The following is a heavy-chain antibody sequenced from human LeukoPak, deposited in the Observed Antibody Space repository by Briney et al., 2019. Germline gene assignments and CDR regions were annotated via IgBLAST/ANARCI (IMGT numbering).Heavy chain of an antibody. CDR3: ARGHCSSTSCYEGLDWFDP. D-gene: IGHD2-2*01. J-gene: IGHJ5*02. CDR1: GGTFSSYA. V-gene: IGHV1-69*05. CDR2: IIPIFGTA. Sequence: ASVKVSCKASGGTFSSYAINWVRQAPGQGLEWMGGIIPIFGTANYAQKFQGRVTITTDESTSTAYMELSSLRSEDTAVYYCARGHCSSTSCYEGLDWFDPWGQGTLVTVSS.